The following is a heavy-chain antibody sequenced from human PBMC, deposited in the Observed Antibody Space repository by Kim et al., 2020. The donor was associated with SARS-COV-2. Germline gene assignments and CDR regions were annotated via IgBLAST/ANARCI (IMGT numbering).Heavy chain of an antibody. Sequence: GGSLRLSCLISAPTSRRYVMNWVRQAPGKGRDWVSVISLGGDTTYYADSVKGRFTISRDNSRHTLFLQMNNLRPEDTATYYCVTEGGHRDFDNWGQGVPVTVSS. V-gene: IGHV3-23*01. J-gene: IGHJ4*02. CDR2: ISLGGDTT. CDR3: VTEGGHRDFDN. CDR1: APTSRRYV. D-gene: IGHD3-16*01.